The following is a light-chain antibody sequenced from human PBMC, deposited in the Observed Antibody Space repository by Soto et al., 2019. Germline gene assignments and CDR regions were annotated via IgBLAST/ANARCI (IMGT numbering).Light chain of an antibody. CDR1: QSVLYNSNNKNY. Sequence: DIVMTQSPDSLAVSLGERATINCKSSQSVLYNSNNKNYLAWYQQKPGQPPKLLIYWASTRESGVPDRFSGSGSGTDFTLTIISLQAEDVAVYSCQQYYSTPLTFGGGTKVEIK. V-gene: IGKV4-1*01. CDR2: WAS. CDR3: QQYYSTPLT. J-gene: IGKJ4*01.